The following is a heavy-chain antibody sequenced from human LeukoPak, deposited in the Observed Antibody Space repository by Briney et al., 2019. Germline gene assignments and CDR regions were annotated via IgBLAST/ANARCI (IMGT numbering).Heavy chain of an antibody. J-gene: IGHJ4*02. V-gene: IGHV3-23*01. CDR2: ISGSGGST. CDR3: AKDGSSYGYVRGRYFDY. Sequence: GGSLRLSCAASGFTFSSYSMNCVRQAPGKGLECGSAISGSGGSTYYADSVKGRFTISRYNSKNTLYLQMNSLRAEDTAAYYCAKDGSSYGYVRGRYFDYWGQGTLVTVSS. CDR1: GFTFSSYS. D-gene: IGHD5-18*01.